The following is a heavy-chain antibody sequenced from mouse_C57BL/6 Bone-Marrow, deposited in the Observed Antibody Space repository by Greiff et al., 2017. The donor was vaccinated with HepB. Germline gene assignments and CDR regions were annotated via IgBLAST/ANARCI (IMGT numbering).Heavy chain of an antibody. CDR2: INPSTGGT. J-gene: IGHJ2*01. CDR1: GYSFTGYY. CDR3: ARREGGY. V-gene: IGHV1-42*01. Sequence: VQLQQSGPELVKPGASVKISCKASGYSFTGYYMNWVKQSPEKSLEWIGEINPSTGGTTYNQKFKAKATLTVDKSSSTAYMQLKSLTSEDSAVYYCARREGGYWSQGTTLTVSS.